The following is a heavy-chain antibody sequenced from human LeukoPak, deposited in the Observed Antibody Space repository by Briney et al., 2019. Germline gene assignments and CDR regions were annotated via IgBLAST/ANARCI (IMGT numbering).Heavy chain of an antibody. CDR1: GFTFRSYG. J-gene: IGHJ3*02. D-gene: IGHD1-26*01. V-gene: IGHV3-30*03. CDR2: ISYDGSNK. CDR3: ARALSGSYYNAFDI. Sequence: PGGSLRLSCAASGFTFRSYGMHWVRQAPGKGLDWVAVISYDGSNKYYADSVKGRFTISRDNSKNTLYLQMNSLRAEDTAVYYCARALSGSYYNAFDIWGQGTMVTVSS.